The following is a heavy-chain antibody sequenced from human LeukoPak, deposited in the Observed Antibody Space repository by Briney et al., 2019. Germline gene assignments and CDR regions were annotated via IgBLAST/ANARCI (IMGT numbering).Heavy chain of an antibody. J-gene: IGHJ4*02. V-gene: IGHV1-69*05. CDR3: ARERPPGDSSNWFLEGYFDI. D-gene: IGHD6-13*01. Sequence: ASVKVSCKASGGTFSSYAIPWVRKAPGQGLEWMGRIIPIFGTANYAQKFQGRVTITTDESTSTAYMELSTLRSDDTAVYYCARERPPGDSSNWFLEGYFDIWGQGTLVTVSS. CDR1: GGTFSSYA. CDR2: IIPIFGTA.